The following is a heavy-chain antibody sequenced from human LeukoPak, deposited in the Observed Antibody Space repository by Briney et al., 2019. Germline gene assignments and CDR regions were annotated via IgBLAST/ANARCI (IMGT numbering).Heavy chain of an antibody. CDR1: GGSISSGDYY. Sequence: PSETLSLTCTVSGGSISSGDYYWSWIRQPPGKGLEWIGYIYYSGSTYYNPSLKSRVTISVDTSKNQFSLKLSSVTAADTAVYYCANSQKGIAARTPFDYWGQGTLVTVSS. CDR2: IYYSGST. CDR3: ANSQKGIAARTPFDY. D-gene: IGHD6-6*01. V-gene: IGHV4-30-4*08. J-gene: IGHJ4*02.